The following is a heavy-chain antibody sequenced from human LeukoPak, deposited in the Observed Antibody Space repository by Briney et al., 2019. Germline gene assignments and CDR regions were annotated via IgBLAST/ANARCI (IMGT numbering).Heavy chain of an antibody. D-gene: IGHD6-13*01. Sequence: GGSLRLSCAASGFTYSNYWMSWVRQAPGKGLEWVAHIGPDGSAKFYVDSVKGRFTMSRDNAKNSLYLLMNSLRVEDTAAYYCARLPSAAGAGTFDYWGQGTLVTVSS. V-gene: IGHV3-7*01. CDR3: ARLPSAAGAGTFDY. CDR2: IGPDGSAK. J-gene: IGHJ4*02. CDR1: GFTYSNYW.